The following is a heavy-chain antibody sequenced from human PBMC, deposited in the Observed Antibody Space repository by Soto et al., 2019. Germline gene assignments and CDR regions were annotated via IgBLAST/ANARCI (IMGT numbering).Heavy chain of an antibody. Sequence: PSETLSLTCAVYGGSFSGYYWSWIRQPPGKGLEWIGEINHSGSTNYNPSLKSRVTISVDTSKNQFSLKLSSVTAADTAVYYCARGKGVHYGSGSYYRGYYYMDVWGKGTTVTVS. V-gene: IGHV4-34*01. CDR3: ARGKGVHYGSGSYYRGYYYMDV. CDR2: INHSGST. D-gene: IGHD3-10*01. J-gene: IGHJ6*03. CDR1: GGSFSGYY.